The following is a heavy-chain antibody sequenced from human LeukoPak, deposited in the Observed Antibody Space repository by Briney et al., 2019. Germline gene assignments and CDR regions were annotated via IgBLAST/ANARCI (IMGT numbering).Heavy chain of an antibody. V-gene: IGHV3-74*01. Sequence: GGSLRLSCAASGFTFSNYWMHWVRQAPGKGLVWVSRINSDGSSTSYADSVKGRFTISRDNAKNTLYLQMNDLRAEDTAVYYCAREGPALNYMDVWGKGTTVTVSS. J-gene: IGHJ6*03. CDR3: AREGPALNYMDV. CDR2: INSDGSST. CDR1: GFTFSNYW. D-gene: IGHD2-2*01.